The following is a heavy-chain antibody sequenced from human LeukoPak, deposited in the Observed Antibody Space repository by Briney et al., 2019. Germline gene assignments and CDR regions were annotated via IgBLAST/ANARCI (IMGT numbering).Heavy chain of an antibody. J-gene: IGHJ4*02. CDR3: AKDDYSTTAIDY. CDR1: GFTFDDYA. Sequence: GGSLRLSCAASGFTFDDYAMHWVRQAPGKGLEWVSGISWNSGSIGYADSVKGRFTISRDNAKNSLYLQMNSLRAEDTALYYCAKDDYSTTAIDYWGQGTLVTVSS. CDR2: ISWNSGSI. V-gene: IGHV3-9*01. D-gene: IGHD6-13*01.